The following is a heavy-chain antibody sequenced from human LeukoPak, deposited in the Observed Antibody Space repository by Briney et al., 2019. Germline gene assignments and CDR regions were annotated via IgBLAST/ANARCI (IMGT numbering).Heavy chain of an antibody. CDR2: IYPGDSDT. CDR3: ARRYHDYSGYSRQFDY. V-gene: IGHV5-51*01. D-gene: IGHD3-22*01. CDR1: GYSFNTYW. Sequence: GEPLKISCEGSGYSFNTYWIGWVRQMPGKGLEWMGNIYPGDSDTRYSPSFQGQVTISADKSISTAYLQWSSLKTSDTAMYYCARRYHDYSGYSRQFDYWGQGTLVTVSS. J-gene: IGHJ4*02.